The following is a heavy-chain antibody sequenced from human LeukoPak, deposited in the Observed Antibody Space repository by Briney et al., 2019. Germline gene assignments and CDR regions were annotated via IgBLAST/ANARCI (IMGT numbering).Heavy chain of an antibody. CDR2: ISGGGGST. CDR3: AKAPYSLGTYYVDY. D-gene: IGHD3-10*01. J-gene: IGHJ4*02. CDR1: GFTFSSYG. V-gene: IGHV3-23*01. Sequence: GGSLRLSCGASGFTFSSYGMSWVRQAPGKGLEWVSGISGGGGSTYYADSVQGRFTISRDNSKNTLYLQMNSLRAEDTAVYYCAKAPYSLGTYYVDYWGQGTLVTVSS.